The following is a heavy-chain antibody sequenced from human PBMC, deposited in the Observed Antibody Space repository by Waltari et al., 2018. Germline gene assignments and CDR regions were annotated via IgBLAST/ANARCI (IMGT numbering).Heavy chain of an antibody. Sequence: QVQLVESGGGVVQPGGSLRLSCAASGFTFSNYAMPWVRRAPGKGLEWVAFIRYDGSNKNYADSVKGRFTISRDNSKNTLYLQMNSLRPEDTAVYYCAKGGERGTAYFDYWGQGTLVTVSS. V-gene: IGHV3-30*02. J-gene: IGHJ4*02. CDR1: GFTFSNYA. CDR3: AKGGERGTAYFDY. D-gene: IGHD1-1*01. CDR2: IRYDGSNK.